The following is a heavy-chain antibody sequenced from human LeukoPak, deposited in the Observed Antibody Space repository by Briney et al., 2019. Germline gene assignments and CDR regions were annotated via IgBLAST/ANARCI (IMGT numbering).Heavy chain of an antibody. J-gene: IGHJ3*02. CDR1: GYTFAGYY. CDR3: ARAREGPDAFDI. V-gene: IGHV1-2*02. CDR2: INPNSGGT. Sequence: ASVKVSCKASGYTFAGYYMHWVRQAPGQGLEWMGWINPNSGGTNYAQKFQGRVTMTRDTSISTAYMELSRLRSDDTAVYYCARAREGPDAFDIWGQGTMVTVSS.